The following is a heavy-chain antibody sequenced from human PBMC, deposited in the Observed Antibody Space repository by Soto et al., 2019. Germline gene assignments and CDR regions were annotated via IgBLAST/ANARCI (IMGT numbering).Heavy chain of an antibody. CDR3: AKDILSGSSLTGWFDP. CDR1: GFTFSSYA. J-gene: IGHJ5*02. Sequence: EVQLLESGGGLVQPGGSLRLSCAASGFTFSSYAMSWVRQAPGKGLEWVSAISGSGGSTYYADSVKGRFTISRDNSKNTLYLQMNSLRAEDTAVYYCAKDILSGSSLTGWFDPWGQGTLVTVSS. D-gene: IGHD6-13*01. CDR2: ISGSGGST. V-gene: IGHV3-23*01.